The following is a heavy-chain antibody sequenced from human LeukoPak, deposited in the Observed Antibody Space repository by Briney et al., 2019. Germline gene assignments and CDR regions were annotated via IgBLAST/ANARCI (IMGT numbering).Heavy chain of an antibody. V-gene: IGHV1-18*01. J-gene: IGHJ6*03. CDR2: ISAYNGNT. Sequence: PWASVKVSCTASGYTFTSYGISWVRQAPGQGLEWMGWISAYNGNTNYAQKLQGRVTMTTDTSTSTAYMELRSLRSDDTAVYYCARAGDGDYGYYYYYMDVWGKGTTVTISS. D-gene: IGHD4-17*01. CDR1: GYTFTSYG. CDR3: ARAGDGDYGYYYYYMDV.